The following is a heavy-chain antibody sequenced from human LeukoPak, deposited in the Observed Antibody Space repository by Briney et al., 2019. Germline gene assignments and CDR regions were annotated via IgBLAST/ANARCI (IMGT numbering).Heavy chain of an antibody. CDR3: ARDNEDIVVVVAADYYYYYYMDV. CDR2: IKQDGSEK. V-gene: IGHV3-7*01. D-gene: IGHD2-15*01. J-gene: IGHJ6*03. CDR1: GFTFSSYW. Sequence: GGSLRLSCAASGFTFSSYWMSWVRQAPGKGLEWVANIKQDGSEKYYVDSVKGRFTISRDNAKNSLYLQMNSLRAEDTAVYYCARDNEDIVVVVAADYYYYYYMDVWGKGTTVTISS.